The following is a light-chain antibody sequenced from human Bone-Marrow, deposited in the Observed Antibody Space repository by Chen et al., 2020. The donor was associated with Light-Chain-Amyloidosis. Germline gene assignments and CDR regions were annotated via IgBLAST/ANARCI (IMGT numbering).Light chain of an antibody. CDR1: SSDVGGDNH. V-gene: IGLV2-14*01. J-gene: IGLJ1*01. Sequence: QSALTQPASVSGSPGQSITLSCTGTSSDVGGDNHVSWYQQHPDKAPKLMIYEVTNRPSWVPDRFSGSKSDNTASLTISGLQTEHEADYFCSSYTITNTLVFGSGTRVTVL. CDR3: SSYTITNTLV. CDR2: EVT.